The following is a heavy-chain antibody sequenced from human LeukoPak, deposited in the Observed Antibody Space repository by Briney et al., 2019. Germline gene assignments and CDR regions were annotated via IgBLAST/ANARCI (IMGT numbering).Heavy chain of an antibody. D-gene: IGHD1-26*01. V-gene: IGHV4-59*12. CDR3: ARTIVGPGTSYFDQ. CDR2: IYYSGST. J-gene: IGHJ4*02. Sequence: PSETLSLTCTVSGGSISSYQWSWIRQPPGKGLEWIGNIYYSGSTNYSPSLKSRVTMSVDTSKNEFSLRLTSVTAADTAVYYCARTIVGPGTSYFDQWGQGTLVTVSS. CDR1: GGSISSYQ.